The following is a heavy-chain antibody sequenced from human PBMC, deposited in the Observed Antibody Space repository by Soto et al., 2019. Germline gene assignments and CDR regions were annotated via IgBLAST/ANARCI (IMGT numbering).Heavy chain of an antibody. V-gene: IGHV1-69*12. D-gene: IGHD2-15*01. CDR1: GGTFSSYA. CDR2: IIPIFGTA. CDR3: ARVGRYCSGGSCYPASYYYGMDV. Sequence: QVQLVQSGAEVKKPGSSVKVSCKASGGTFSSYAISWVRQAPGQGLEWMGGIIPIFGTANYAQKFQGRVTIHADDSTSTAYMELSSLRSEDTAVYYCARVGRYCSGGSCYPASYYYGMDVWGQGTTVTVSS. J-gene: IGHJ6*02.